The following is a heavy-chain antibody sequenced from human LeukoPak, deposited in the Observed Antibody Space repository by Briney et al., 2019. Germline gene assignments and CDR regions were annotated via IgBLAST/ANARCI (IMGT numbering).Heavy chain of an antibody. Sequence: PEGSLRLSCAASGFTFSGYYMSRIRQAPGKGLEWVSYISSSGSTIYYADSVKGRFTISRDNAKNSLYLQMNSLRAEDTAVYYCARADTYYFDYWGQGTLVTVPS. V-gene: IGHV3-11*01. CDR3: ARADTYYFDY. CDR1: GFTFSGYY. D-gene: IGHD3-16*01. CDR2: ISSSGSTI. J-gene: IGHJ4*02.